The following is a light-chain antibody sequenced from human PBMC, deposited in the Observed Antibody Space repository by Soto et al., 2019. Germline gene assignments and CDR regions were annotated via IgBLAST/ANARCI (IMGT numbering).Light chain of an antibody. CDR1: DDVGGW. J-gene: IGKJ3*01. Sequence: TQSPSSVSASVGDRVTMTCRASDDVGGWLAWYQQQPGKAPKLLIFAVSTLHSGVPSRFSGTGSGTEFTLTVSNFQPEDFATYYCQQSNRFPFTFGPGTKVDIK. CDR2: AVS. V-gene: IGKV1-12*02. CDR3: QQSNRFPFT.